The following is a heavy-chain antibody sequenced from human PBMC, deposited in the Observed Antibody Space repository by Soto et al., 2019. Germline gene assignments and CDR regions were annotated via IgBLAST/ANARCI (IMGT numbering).Heavy chain of an antibody. J-gene: IGHJ4*02. V-gene: IGHV3-30-3*01. CDR1: GFTFSSYA. D-gene: IGHD6-13*01. CDR3: VRTHDSSWTSSYFAY. Sequence: LRLSCAASGFTFSSYAMHWVRQAPGKGLEWVAVISYDGSNKYAASVKGRFTISRDDSKNSLYLQMNSLRTEDTAVYFCVRTHDSSWTSSYFAYWGQGTLVTVSS. CDR2: ISYDGSNK.